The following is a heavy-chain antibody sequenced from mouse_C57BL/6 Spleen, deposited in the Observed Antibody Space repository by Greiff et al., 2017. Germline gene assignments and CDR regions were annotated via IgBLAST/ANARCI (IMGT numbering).Heavy chain of an antibody. J-gene: IGHJ1*03. Sequence: QVQLQQSGPELVKPGASVKISCKASGYAFSSSWMNWVKQRPGKGLERIGRIYPGDGDTNYNGKFKGKATLTADKSSSTAYMQLSSLTSEDSAVYFCAREGYFDVWGTGTTVTVSS. CDR2: IYPGDGDT. CDR1: GYAFSSSW. V-gene: IGHV1-82*01. CDR3: AREGYFDV.